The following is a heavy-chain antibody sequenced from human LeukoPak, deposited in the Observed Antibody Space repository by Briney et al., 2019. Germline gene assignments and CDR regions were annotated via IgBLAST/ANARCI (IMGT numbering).Heavy chain of an antibody. D-gene: IGHD6-25*01. V-gene: IGHV3-9*01. CDR1: GFTFDDYA. J-gene: IGHJ4*02. Sequence: GGSLRLSCAASGFTFDDYAMHWVRQAPGKGLEWVSGISWNSGSIGYADSVKGRFTISRDNAKNSLYLQMNSLRAEDTALYYCAKSDPATPFDYWGQGTLVTVSS. CDR2: ISWNSGSI. CDR3: AKSDPATPFDY.